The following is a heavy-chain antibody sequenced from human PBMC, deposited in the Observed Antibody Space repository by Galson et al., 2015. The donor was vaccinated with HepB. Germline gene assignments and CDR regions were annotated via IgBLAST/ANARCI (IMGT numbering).Heavy chain of an antibody. Sequence: LSLTCTVSGGSISSGGYYWGWIRQPPGKGLEWIGSICYSGSTYYNPSLKSRVTISVDTSKNQFSQKLSSVTAADTAVYYCARAPVPAAIQGSGAGFDPWGQGTLVTVSS. D-gene: IGHD2-2*02. V-gene: IGHV4-39*01. CDR2: ICYSGST. CDR1: GGSISSGGYY. CDR3: ARAPVPAAIQGSGAGFDP. J-gene: IGHJ5*02.